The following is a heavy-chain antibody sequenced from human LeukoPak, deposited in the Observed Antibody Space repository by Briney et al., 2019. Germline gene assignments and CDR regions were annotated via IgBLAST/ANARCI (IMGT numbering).Heavy chain of an antibody. V-gene: IGHV4-59*01. CDR2: IYYSGNT. D-gene: IGHD3-10*01. CDR1: GVSIRSYY. Sequence: PSETLSLTCTVSGVSIRSYYWNWIRQPPGKGLEWIGYIYYSGNTNYNPSLKSRVTISVDTSKNQFSLKLSSVTAADTAVYYCATDNSYGSGSYYTWGQGTLVTVSS. CDR3: ATDNSYGSGSYYT. J-gene: IGHJ4*02.